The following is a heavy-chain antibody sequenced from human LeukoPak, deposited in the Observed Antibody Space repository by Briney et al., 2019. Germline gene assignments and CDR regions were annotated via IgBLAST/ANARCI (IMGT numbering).Heavy chain of an antibody. J-gene: IGHJ4*02. Sequence: GASVKVSCKASGYTFSDYYMHWVRQAPGQGLEWMGRINPNSGGTNYAQKFQGRVTMTRDTSTSTAYMELSGLRSDDTAVYYCARARDYYDSSGYDYWGQGTLVTVSS. V-gene: IGHV1-2*06. CDR3: ARARDYYDSSGYDY. CDR1: GYTFSDYY. D-gene: IGHD3-22*01. CDR2: INPNSGGT.